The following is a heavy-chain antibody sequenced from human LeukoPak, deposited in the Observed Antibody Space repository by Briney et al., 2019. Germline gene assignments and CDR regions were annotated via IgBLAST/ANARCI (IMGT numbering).Heavy chain of an antibody. D-gene: IGHD6-13*01. V-gene: IGHV3-23*01. CDR2: ISGSGGST. Sequence: GGSLRLSCAASGFTFSSYAMSWVRQAPGKGLEWVSAISGSGGSTYYADSVKGRFTISRDNSKNTLYLQMNSLRAEDTAVYYCAKSGGATPGFYGYSSSWYLFYYYYMDVWGKGTTVTVSS. CDR3: AKSGGATPGFYGYSSSWYLFYYYYMDV. J-gene: IGHJ6*03. CDR1: GFTFSSYA.